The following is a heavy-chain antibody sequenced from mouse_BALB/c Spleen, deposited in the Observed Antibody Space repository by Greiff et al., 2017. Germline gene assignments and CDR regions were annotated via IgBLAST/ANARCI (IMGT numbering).Heavy chain of an antibody. Sequence: DVHLVESGGGLVKPGGSLKLSCAASGFTFSSYAMSWVRQSPEKRLEWVAEISSGGSYTYYPDTVTGRFTISRDNAKNTLYLEMSSLRSEDTAMYYCARITTVVSPYAMDYWGQGTSVTVSS. CDR3: ARITTVVSPYAMDY. J-gene: IGHJ4*01. V-gene: IGHV5-9-4*01. CDR2: ISSGGSYT. CDR1: GFTFSSYA. D-gene: IGHD1-1*01.